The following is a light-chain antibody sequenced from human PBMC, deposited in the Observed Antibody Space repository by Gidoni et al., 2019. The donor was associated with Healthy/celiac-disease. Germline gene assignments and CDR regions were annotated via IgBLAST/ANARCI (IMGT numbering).Light chain of an antibody. V-gene: IGKV3-20*01. J-gene: IGKJ4*01. CDR2: GAS. Sequence: EIVLTQSPGTLSLSPGERATLSCRASQSVSSSYLAWYQQKPGQAPRLLIYGASSGSGTDFTLTISRLEPEDFAVYDCQQYGSSPPHTFGGGTKVEIK. CDR3: QQYGSSPPHT. CDR1: QSVSSSY.